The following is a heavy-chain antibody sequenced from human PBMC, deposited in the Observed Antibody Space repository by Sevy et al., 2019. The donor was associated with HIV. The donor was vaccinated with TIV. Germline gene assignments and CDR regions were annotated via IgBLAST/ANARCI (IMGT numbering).Heavy chain of an antibody. V-gene: IGHV4-34*01. CDR1: GGSFSGYY. CDR3: ARGGNWGIYYYYMDV. CDR2: INHSGST. J-gene: IGHJ6*03. Sequence: SETLSLTCAVYGGSFSGYYWSWIRQPPGKVLEWIGEINHSGSTNYTPSLKSRVTISVDTSKNQFSLKLSYVTAADTAVYYCARGGNWGIYYYYMDVWGKGTTVTVSS. D-gene: IGHD7-27*01.